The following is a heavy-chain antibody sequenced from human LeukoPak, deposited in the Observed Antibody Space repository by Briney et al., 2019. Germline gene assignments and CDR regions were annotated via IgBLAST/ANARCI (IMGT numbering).Heavy chain of an antibody. Sequence: ASVKVSCKASGYTFTSYDINWVRQATGQGLEWMGWMNPNSGNTGYAQKFQGRVTMTRNTSISTAYMELSSLRSEDTAVYYCARVVGGSSSWYYYYYYGMDVWGQGTTVTVSS. V-gene: IGHV1-8*01. CDR3: ARVVGGSSSWYYYYYYGMDV. CDR2: MNPNSGNT. D-gene: IGHD6-13*01. CDR1: GYTFTSYD. J-gene: IGHJ6*02.